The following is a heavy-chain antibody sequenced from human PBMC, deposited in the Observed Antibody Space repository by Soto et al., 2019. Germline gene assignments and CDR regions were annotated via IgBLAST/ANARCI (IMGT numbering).Heavy chain of an antibody. V-gene: IGHV3-21*01. D-gene: IGHD3-3*01. CDR3: AREEWLLPNYYYYYGMDV. J-gene: IGHJ6*02. CDR2: ISSSSSYI. Sequence: EVQLVESGGGLVKPGGSLRLSCAASGFTCSSYSMNWVRQAPGKGLEWVSSISSSSSYIYYADSVKGRFTISRDNAKNSLYLQMNSLRAEDTAVYYCAREEWLLPNYYYYYGMDVWGQGTTVTVSS. CDR1: GFTCSSYS.